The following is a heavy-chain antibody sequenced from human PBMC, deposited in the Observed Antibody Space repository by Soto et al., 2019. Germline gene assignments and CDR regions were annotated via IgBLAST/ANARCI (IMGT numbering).Heavy chain of an antibody. Sequence: QVQLVQSGAEVKKPGSSVKVSCKASGGTFSSYAISWVRQAPGQGLEWMGGIIPIFGTANYAQKFQGRVTSTADESTSTAYMELSSLRSEDTAVYYCASGYCSGGSCYWTYGMDVWGQGTTVTVSS. CDR2: IIPIFGTA. CDR1: GGTFSSYA. CDR3: ASGYCSGGSCYWTYGMDV. V-gene: IGHV1-69*12. J-gene: IGHJ6*02. D-gene: IGHD2-15*01.